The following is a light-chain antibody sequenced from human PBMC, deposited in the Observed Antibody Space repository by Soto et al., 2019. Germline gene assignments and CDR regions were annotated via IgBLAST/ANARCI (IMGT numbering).Light chain of an antibody. CDR3: QQRSNRKT. J-gene: IGKJ1*01. Sequence: ELVLTQSPATLSLSPGERATLSCRASQSVSSYLAWYQQKPGQAPRLLIYDASNGATGIPARFSGSGSGTDFTLTISSLEPEDFAVYYCQQRSNRKTFGQGTKVDIK. V-gene: IGKV3-11*01. CDR1: QSVSSY. CDR2: DAS.